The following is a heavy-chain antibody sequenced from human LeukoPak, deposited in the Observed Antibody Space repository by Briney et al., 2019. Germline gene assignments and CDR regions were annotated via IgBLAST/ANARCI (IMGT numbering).Heavy chain of an antibody. CDR2: MNPNSGNT. D-gene: IGHD3-10*01. CDR3: ARDWGFGESQIGY. V-gene: IGHV1-8*01. J-gene: IGHJ4*02. Sequence: GASVKVSCKASGYTFTSYDINWVRQATGQGVEWMGWMNPNSGNTGYAQKFQGRVTMTSNTSISTAYMELRSLRSDDTAVYYCARDWGFGESQIGYWGQGTLVTVSS. CDR1: GYTFTSYD.